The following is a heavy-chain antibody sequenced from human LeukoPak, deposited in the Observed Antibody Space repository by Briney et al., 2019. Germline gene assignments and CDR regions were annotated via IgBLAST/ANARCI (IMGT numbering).Heavy chain of an antibody. J-gene: IGHJ5*02. D-gene: IGHD3-10*01. CDR3: ARGFYSSGSYTGSNWFDP. V-gene: IGHV4-38-2*02. Sequence: SETLSLTCTVSGYSLSSGYYWGWIRPPPGKGLEWIGSIYHSGTTYYDPSLKSRVTISVDTSKNQYSLNMSSVTAADTAVYYCARGFYSSGSYTGSNWFDPWGQGTLVTVSS. CDR1: GYSLSSGYY. CDR2: IYHSGTT.